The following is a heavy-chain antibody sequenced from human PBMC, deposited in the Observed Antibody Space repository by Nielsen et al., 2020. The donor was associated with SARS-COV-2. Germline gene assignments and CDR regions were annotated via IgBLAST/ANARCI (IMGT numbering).Heavy chain of an antibody. V-gene: IGHV1-69*05. CDR1: GGTFSSYA. D-gene: IGHD6-13*01. CDR2: IIPIFGTA. Sequence: SVKVSCKASGGTFSSYAISWVRQAPGQGLEWMGGIIPIFGTANYAQKFQGRVTMTRDTSISTAYMELSSLRSEDTAVYYCARAYSSSSHLYGMDVWGQGTTVTVSS. CDR3: ARAYSSSSHLYGMDV. J-gene: IGHJ6*02.